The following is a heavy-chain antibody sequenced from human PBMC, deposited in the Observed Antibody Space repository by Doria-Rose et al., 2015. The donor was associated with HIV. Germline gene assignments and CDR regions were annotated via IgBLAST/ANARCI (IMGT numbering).Heavy chain of an antibody. J-gene: IGHJ4*02. CDR2: IFSDDER. D-gene: IGHD6-13*01. CDR1: GVSLSSPGMG. Sequence: QITLKESGPVLVKPSETLTLTCTVSGVSLSSPGMGVSWIRQPLGKALEWLANIFSDDERSYNTSLKSRLTISTRTSKSQVVLTMTDMDPVDTATYYCARIKSSRWYHKYYFDFWGQGTLVIVSA. V-gene: IGHV2-26*01. CDR3: ARIKSSRWYHKYYFDF.